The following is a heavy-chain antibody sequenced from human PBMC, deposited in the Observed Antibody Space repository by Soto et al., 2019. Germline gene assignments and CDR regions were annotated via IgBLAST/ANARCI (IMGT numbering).Heavy chain of an antibody. V-gene: IGHV4-59*01. Sequence: SETLSLTCTVSGGSISSYYWSWIRQPPGKGLEWIGYIYYSGSTNHNPSLKSRVTISVDTSKNQFSLKLSSVTAADTAVYYCARVQVAYYYDSSGPYYFDYWGQGTLVTVSS. J-gene: IGHJ4*02. CDR1: GGSISSYY. CDR2: IYYSGST. CDR3: ARVQVAYYYDSSGPYYFDY. D-gene: IGHD3-22*01.